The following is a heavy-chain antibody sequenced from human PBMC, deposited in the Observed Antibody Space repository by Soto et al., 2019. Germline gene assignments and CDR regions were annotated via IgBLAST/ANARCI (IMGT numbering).Heavy chain of an antibody. D-gene: IGHD2-21*02. CDR1: GFTFGNYG. CDR2: ISGGGGST. J-gene: IGHJ3*01. V-gene: IGHV3-23*01. CDR3: AKGFIVVVTVLRPDDAFDA. Sequence: EVQLLESGGGLVQPGGSLRLSCAASGFTFGNYGMNWVRQAPGKGLEWVSGISGGGGSTYYADSVKGRFTISRDPSKNTVFLEMNSLRAEDTAVYYCAKGFIVVVTVLRPDDAFDAWGQGTLVTVSS.